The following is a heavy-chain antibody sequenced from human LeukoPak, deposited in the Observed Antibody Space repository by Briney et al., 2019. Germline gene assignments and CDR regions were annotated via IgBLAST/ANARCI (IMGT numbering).Heavy chain of an antibody. D-gene: IGHD3/OR15-3a*01. V-gene: IGHV1-69*01. J-gene: IGHJ6*02. CDR2: IFPIFGTA. CDR1: GGTFSSYA. Sequence: ASVKVSCKASGGTFSSYAISWVRQAPGQGLEWMGGIFPIFGTANYAQKLQGRVTITADESTSTAYMELSSLRSEDTAVYYCARGGDLDLPVYYGMDVWGQGPTVTVSS. CDR3: ARGGDLDLPVYYGMDV.